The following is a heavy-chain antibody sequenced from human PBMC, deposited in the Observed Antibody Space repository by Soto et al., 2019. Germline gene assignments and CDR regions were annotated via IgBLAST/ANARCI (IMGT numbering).Heavy chain of an antibody. Sequence: PSETLSLTCTVSGGSISSSHYWTWMRQHPGKGLEWIGYIYHGGSTKYNPSLESRVTMSVDTSRNQISLNLISVTAADTAVYYCARGGAIFHYFDYWGPGTLVTVSS. V-gene: IGHV4-31*03. CDR3: ARGGAIFHYFDY. D-gene: IGHD3-3*01. J-gene: IGHJ4*02. CDR2: IYHGGST. CDR1: GGSISSSHY.